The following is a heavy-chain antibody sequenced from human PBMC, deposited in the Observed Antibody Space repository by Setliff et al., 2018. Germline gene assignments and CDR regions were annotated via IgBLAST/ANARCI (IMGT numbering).Heavy chain of an antibody. V-gene: IGHV4-59*11. CDR3: ARDRADSSGYYDY. Sequence: PSETLSLTCTVSGGSISSHYWSWIRQPPGKGLEWIGSFYYTGSTNYNPSLKSRVTMSVDTSKNQFSLKLSSVTAADTAVYYCARDRADSSGYYDYWGQGTLVTVSS. J-gene: IGHJ4*02. CDR1: GGSISSHY. D-gene: IGHD3-22*01. CDR2: FYYTGST.